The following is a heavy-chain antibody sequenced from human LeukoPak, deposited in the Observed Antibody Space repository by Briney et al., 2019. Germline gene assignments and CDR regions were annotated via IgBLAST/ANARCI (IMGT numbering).Heavy chain of an antibody. Sequence: GGSLRLSCAASRFTVSSNYMSWVRQAPGKGLEWVSVIYSGGSTYYADSVKGRLTISRDNSKNTLYLQMNSLRAEDTAVYYCARGGQQLLDYFDYWGQGTLVTVSS. V-gene: IGHV3-53*01. J-gene: IGHJ4*02. CDR3: ARGGQQLLDYFDY. D-gene: IGHD6-13*01. CDR1: RFTVSSNY. CDR2: IYSGGST.